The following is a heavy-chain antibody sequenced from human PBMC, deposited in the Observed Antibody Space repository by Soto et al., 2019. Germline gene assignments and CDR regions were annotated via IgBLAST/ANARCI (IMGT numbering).Heavy chain of an antibody. D-gene: IGHD2-15*01. CDR2: ISGTGDYT. J-gene: IGHJ4*02. CDR1: GFTFSSYA. Sequence: EVQLLESGGGLVQPGGSLRLSCAASGFTFSSYAMSWVRQAPGKGLEWISAISGTGDYTYYADSVKGRFTISIDKSKSTLYLQMHSLRADDTAVYYCAKGSGAYRPYYFDFWGQGTLVTVSS. CDR3: AKGSGAYRPYYFDF. V-gene: IGHV3-23*01.